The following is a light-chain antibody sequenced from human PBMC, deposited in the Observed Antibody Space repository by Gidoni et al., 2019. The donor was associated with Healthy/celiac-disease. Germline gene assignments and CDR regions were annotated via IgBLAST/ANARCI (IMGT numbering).Light chain of an antibody. CDR3: QQYNNLGGLT. J-gene: IGKJ4*01. Sequence: EIVMTQSPATLSVSPGERATLSCRASQSVSSNLAWYQQKPGQAPRLLIYGASTRATGIPARFSGSGSGTEFTLTISSLQSEDFAVYYCQQYNNLGGLTFGGXTKVEIK. V-gene: IGKV3-15*01. CDR2: GAS. CDR1: QSVSSN.